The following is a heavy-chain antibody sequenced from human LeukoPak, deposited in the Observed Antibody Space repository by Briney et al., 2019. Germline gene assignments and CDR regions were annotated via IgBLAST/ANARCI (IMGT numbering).Heavy chain of an antibody. CDR2: ISAYNGNT. V-gene: IGHV1-18*01. CDR3: ARDLYYGSGSYRLVDY. J-gene: IGHJ4*02. CDR1: GYTFTSYG. D-gene: IGHD3-10*01. Sequence: GASVKVSCKASGYTFTSYGISWVRQAPGQGLEWMGWISAYNGNTNYAQKLQGRVTMTTDTSTSISYMELRSLRSDDTAVYYCARDLYYGSGSYRLVDYWGQGTLVTVSS.